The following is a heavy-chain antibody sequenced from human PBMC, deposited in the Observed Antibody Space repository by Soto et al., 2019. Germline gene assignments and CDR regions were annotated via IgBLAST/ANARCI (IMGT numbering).Heavy chain of an antibody. D-gene: IGHD6-13*01. J-gene: IGHJ3*02. Sequence: QVQLVQSGAEVKKPGASVKVSCKASGYTFTSYGISWVRQAPGQGLEWMGWISAYNGNTNYAQKRQGRVTMXXDXSXXTAYMELRSLRSDDTAVYYCARDEGYSSSRDAFDIWGQGTMVTVSS. CDR3: ARDEGYSSSRDAFDI. CDR2: ISAYNGNT. V-gene: IGHV1-18*01. CDR1: GYTFTSYG.